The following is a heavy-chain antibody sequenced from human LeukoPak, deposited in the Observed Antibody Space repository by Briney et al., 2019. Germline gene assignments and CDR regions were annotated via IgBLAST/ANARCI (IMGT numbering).Heavy chain of an antibody. CDR3: ARDERYDSSGYPFDY. D-gene: IGHD3-22*01. CDR1: GYTFNGYF. V-gene: IGHV1-2*06. J-gene: IGHJ4*02. CDR2: INPNSGDT. Sequence: ASVKVSCKASGYTFNGYFIHWVRQAPGQGLEWMGRINPNSGDTHFTQKFQGRVTMTRDSSISTAYMELSRLRSDDTAVYYCARDERYDSSGYPFDYWGQGTLVTVSS.